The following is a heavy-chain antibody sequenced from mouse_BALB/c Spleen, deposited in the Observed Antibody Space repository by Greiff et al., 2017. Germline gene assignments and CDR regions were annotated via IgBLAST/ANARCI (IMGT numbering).Heavy chain of an antibody. CDR1: GFNIKDYY. CDR3: AKGYSTGFAY. J-gene: IGHJ3*01. V-gene: IGHV14-1*02. Sequence: VQLKESGAELVRPGALVKLSCKASGFNIKDYYMHWVKQRPEQGLEWIGWIDPENGNTIYDPKFQGKASITADTSSNTAYLQLSSLTSEDTAVYYCAKGYSTGFAYWGQGTLVTVSA. CDR2: IDPENGNT.